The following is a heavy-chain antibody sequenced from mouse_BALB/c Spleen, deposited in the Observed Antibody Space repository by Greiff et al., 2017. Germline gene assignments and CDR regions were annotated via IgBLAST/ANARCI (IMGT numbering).Heavy chain of an antibody. Sequence: EVHLVESGGGLVKPGGSLKLSCAASGFTFSSYAMSWVRQTPEKRLEWVATISSGGSSTYYPDSVKGRFTISRDNAKNTLYLQMSSLSSEDTAMYYWSRTGTRGLDYAMDYWGQGTSLTVSS. J-gene: IGHJ4*01. CDR1: GFTFSSYA. CDR3: SRTGTRGLDYAMDY. V-gene: IGHV5-9-3*01. CDR2: ISSGGSST. D-gene: IGHD4-1*01.